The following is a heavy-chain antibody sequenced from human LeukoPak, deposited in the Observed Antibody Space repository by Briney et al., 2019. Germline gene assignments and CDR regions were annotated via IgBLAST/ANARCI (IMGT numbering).Heavy chain of an antibody. D-gene: IGHD3-22*01. J-gene: IGHJ5*02. V-gene: IGHV1-69*13. CDR3: ARDRDHDSSVSWAP. Sequence: SVKVSCKASGGTFSNYAFSWVRQAAGQGLEWMGGIKPIFGTANYAQRFHGRVTITADESTSTAYMELSSLRSEDTAVYYCARDRDHDSSVSWAPWGQGTLVTVSS. CDR1: GGTFSNYA. CDR2: IKPIFGTA.